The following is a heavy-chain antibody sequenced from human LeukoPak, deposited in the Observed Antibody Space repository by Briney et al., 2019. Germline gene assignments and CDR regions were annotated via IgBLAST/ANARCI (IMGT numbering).Heavy chain of an antibody. CDR2: IYSGGNT. J-gene: IGHJ5*02. D-gene: IGHD3-22*01. Sequence: SGGSLRLSCAASGFTVSSNYMSWVRQAPGKGLEWVSLIYSGGNTYYADSVKGRFTISRDNSKNTLYLQMNSLRAEDTAVYYCARERNNYYDSSGYWDWFDPWGQGTLVTVSS. CDR3: ARERNNYYDSSGYWDWFDP. V-gene: IGHV3-66*01. CDR1: GFTVSSNY.